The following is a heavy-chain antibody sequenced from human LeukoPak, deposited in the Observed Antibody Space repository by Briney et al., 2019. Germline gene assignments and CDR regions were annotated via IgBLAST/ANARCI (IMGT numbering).Heavy chain of an antibody. CDR3: AKDLLALVVSPTFSFDY. V-gene: IGHV3-23*01. Sequence: GGSLTLSCEASGFTLSSYAMSWVRQASGKGLEWVSAISGSGSSTYYADSVKGRFTISIDNSKNTLYLQMNSLRAEDTAVYYCAKDLLALVVSPTFSFDYWGQGTLVTVSS. CDR1: GFTLSSYA. CDR2: ISGSGSST. D-gene: IGHD2-15*01. J-gene: IGHJ4*02.